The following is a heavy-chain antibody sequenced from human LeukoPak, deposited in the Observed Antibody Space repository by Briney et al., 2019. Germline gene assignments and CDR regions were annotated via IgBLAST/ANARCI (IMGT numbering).Heavy chain of an antibody. J-gene: IGHJ4*02. D-gene: IGHD2-2*01. Sequence: ASVKVSCKASGYTFTGYYMHWVRQAPGQGLEWMGWINPNSGGTNYAQKFQGRVTMTRDTSISTAYMELSRLRSDDTAVYYCARETVLQSLVVQFVSDYWGQGTLVTVSS. CDR3: ARETVLQSLVVQFVSDY. CDR2: INPNSGGT. CDR1: GYTFTGYY. V-gene: IGHV1-2*02.